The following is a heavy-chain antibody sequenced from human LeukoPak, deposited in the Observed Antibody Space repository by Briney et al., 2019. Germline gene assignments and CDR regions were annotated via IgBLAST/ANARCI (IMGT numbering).Heavy chain of an antibody. CDR3: ARGWGSGSYNGY. CDR2: INPSGGSS. J-gene: IGHJ4*02. Sequence: AASVKVSCKTSGYSFTTFYIHWVRQAPGQGLEWVGIINPSGGSSSYAQKFQGRVTMTRDTSTSTVYMELSSLRSEDTAVYYCARGWGSGSYNGYWGQGTLSPSPQ. CDR1: GYSFTTFY. D-gene: IGHD1-26*01. V-gene: IGHV1-46*01.